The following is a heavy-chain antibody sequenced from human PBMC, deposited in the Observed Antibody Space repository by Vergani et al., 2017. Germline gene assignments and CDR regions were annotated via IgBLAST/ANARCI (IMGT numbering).Heavy chain of an antibody. D-gene: IGHD4-17*01. J-gene: IGHJ6*02. V-gene: IGHV1-69-2*01. Sequence: EVQLVQSGAEVKKPGATMKISCKVSGYTFTDHYMHWVKQAPGKGLEWMGLVDPEDGETIYAEKFKGRVTIAADTSTDTAILELSSLRSEDTAVYYCATPQTVTTGGMEVWGQGTTVIVSS. CDR2: VDPEDGET. CDR1: GYTFTDHY. CDR3: ATPQTVTTGGMEV.